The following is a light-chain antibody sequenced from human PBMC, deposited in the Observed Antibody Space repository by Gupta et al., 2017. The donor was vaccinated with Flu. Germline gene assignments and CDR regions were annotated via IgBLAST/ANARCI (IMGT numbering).Light chain of an antibody. V-gene: IGKV2-28*01. CDR2: SGS. J-gene: IGKJ1*01. CDR3: MQALHTPPT. Sequence: DTVMTQSPLSLSVTPGETASISCRSSQSLLYANGYNYLDWYLQKPGQSPQLLIYSGSNRASGVPDRFSGSGSGTTFTLKISRVEAEDVGVYYCMQALHTPPTFGQGTKVEIK. CDR1: QSLLYANGYNY.